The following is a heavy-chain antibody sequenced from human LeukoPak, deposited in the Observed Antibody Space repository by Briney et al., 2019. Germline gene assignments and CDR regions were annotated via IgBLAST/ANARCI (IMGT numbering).Heavy chain of an antibody. CDR2: INPSGGST. V-gene: IGHV1-46*01. Sequence: GASVKVSCKASGYTFTSYYMHWVRQAPGQGLEWMGIINPSGGSTSYAQKFQGRVTMTRDTSTSTVYMELSSLRSEDTAVYYCARSVDNSGYYSGIDAFDIWGQGTMVTVSS. CDR3: ARSVDNSGYYSGIDAFDI. CDR1: GYTFTSYY. J-gene: IGHJ3*02. D-gene: IGHD3-22*01.